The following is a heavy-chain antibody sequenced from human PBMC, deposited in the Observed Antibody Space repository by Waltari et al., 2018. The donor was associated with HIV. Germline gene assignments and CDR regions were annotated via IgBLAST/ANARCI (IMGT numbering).Heavy chain of an antibody. Sequence: QVQLQQWGAGLLKPSETLSLTCAVYGGSFSGYYWSWIRQPPGKGLEWIGEINHSGSTNYNPSLKSRVTISVDTSKNQFSLKLSSVTAADTAVYYCARVSRYYDFWSGYYFFDYWGQGTLVTVSS. D-gene: IGHD3-3*01. J-gene: IGHJ4*02. V-gene: IGHV4-34*01. CDR2: INHSGST. CDR1: GGSFSGYY. CDR3: ARVSRYYDFWSGYYFFDY.